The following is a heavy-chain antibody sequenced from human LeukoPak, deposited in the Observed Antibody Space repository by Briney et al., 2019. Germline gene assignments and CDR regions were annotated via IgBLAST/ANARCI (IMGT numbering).Heavy chain of an antibody. CDR2: IIPIFGTA. Sequence: SVKVSCKASGGTFSIYAISWGRQALGQGLEWMGGIIPIFGTANYAQKFQRRVTITTDGSTITAYMELSSLRSEHPAVYYCATATLRDCGGDCYSRGKYYFDYWGQGTLVTVSS. CDR3: ATATLRDCGGDCYSRGKYYFDY. D-gene: IGHD2-21*02. CDR1: GGTFSIYA. V-gene: IGHV1-69*05. J-gene: IGHJ4*02.